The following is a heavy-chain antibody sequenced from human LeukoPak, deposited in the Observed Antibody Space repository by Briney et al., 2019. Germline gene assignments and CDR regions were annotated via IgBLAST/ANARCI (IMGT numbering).Heavy chain of an antibody. D-gene: IGHD3-9*01. CDR2: IYYSGST. V-gene: IGHV4-31*03. Sequence: SETLSLTCTVSGGSISSGGYYWSWIRQHPGEGLEWIGYIYYSGSTYYNPSLKSRVSISVDTSKNQFSLKLSSVTAADTAVYYCARGIRRDILTGPYFDYWGQGTLVTVSS. CDR3: ARGIRRDILTGPYFDY. J-gene: IGHJ4*02. CDR1: GGSISSGGYY.